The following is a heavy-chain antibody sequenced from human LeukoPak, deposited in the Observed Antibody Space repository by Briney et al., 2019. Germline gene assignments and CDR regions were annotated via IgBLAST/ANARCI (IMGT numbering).Heavy chain of an antibody. CDR3: ARARTIFGVVIPHLDY. D-gene: IGHD3-3*01. CDR1: GFTFSSYW. Sequence: GGSLRLSCAASGFTFSSYWMSWVRQAPGKGLEWVANIKQDGSEKYYVDSVKGRFTISRDNTKNSLYLQMSSLRVGDTAVYFCARARTIFGVVIPHLDYWGQGTLVTVSS. CDR2: IKQDGSEK. J-gene: IGHJ4*02. V-gene: IGHV3-7*01.